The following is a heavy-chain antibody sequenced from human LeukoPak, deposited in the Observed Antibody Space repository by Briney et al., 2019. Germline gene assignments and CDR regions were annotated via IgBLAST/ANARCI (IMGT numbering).Heavy chain of an antibody. V-gene: IGHV1-18*01. J-gene: IGHJ4*02. Sequence: ASVKVSCKASGYTFTFYGISWVRQAPGQGLEWMGWISAYNGNTKYAQKLQGRVTMTTDTSARTAYMELRSLRSDDTAMYYCARGPRVVIPHHTDYWGQGTPVTVSS. CDR1: GYTFTFYG. CDR2: ISAYNGNT. D-gene: IGHD3-3*01. CDR3: ARGPRVVIPHHTDY.